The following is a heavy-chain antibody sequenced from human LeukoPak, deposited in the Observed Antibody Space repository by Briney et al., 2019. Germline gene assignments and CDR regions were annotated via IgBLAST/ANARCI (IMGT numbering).Heavy chain of an antibody. Sequence: GGSLRLSCAASGFTVSSNYMSWVRQAPGKGLEWVSVIYSGGSTYYADSVKGRFTISRDNSRNTLYLQMNSLRAEDTAVYYCAREIAAAAQGDWGQGTLVTVSS. CDR2: IYSGGST. CDR1: GFTVSSNY. V-gene: IGHV3-53*01. D-gene: IGHD6-13*01. J-gene: IGHJ4*02. CDR3: AREIAAAAQGD.